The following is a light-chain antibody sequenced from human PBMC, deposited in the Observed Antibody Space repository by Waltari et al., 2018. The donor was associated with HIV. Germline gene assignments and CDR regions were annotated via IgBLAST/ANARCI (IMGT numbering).Light chain of an antibody. V-gene: IGLV1-47*01. CDR3: AAWGDSLSGPVV. CDR2: RNN. CDR1: SSNI. J-gene: IGLJ2*01. Sequence: QSVLTQPPSVSGTPGQRVTISCSGSSSNIHWYQQLPGTAPRLLIYRNNQRPSGVPDRVSGSKSGTSASLASSGLRSEDEADYHCAAWGDSLSGPVVFGGGTKLTVL.